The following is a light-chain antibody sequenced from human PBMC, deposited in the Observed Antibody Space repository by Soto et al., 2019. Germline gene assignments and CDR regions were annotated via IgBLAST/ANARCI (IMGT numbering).Light chain of an antibody. J-gene: IGKJ1*01. Sequence: LSPGESATLSCRASQSVISGYFAWYQHKPGQSPRLLVFGASRRATGIPQRFSGSGSGTDFTLTLTSLEPEDFAVYYCHQYETSPQTFGQGTKVDIK. CDR2: GAS. CDR1: QSVISGY. V-gene: IGKV3-20*01. CDR3: HQYETSPQT.